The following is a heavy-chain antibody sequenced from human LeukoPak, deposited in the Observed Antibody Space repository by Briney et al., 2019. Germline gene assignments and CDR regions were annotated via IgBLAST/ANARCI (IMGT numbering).Heavy chain of an antibody. Sequence: SVKVSCKASGGTFSSYAISWVRQAPGQRLEWMGGIIPIFGTANYAQKFQGRVTITADKSTSTAYMELSSLRSEDTAVYYCARGYDSSGYYPNYWGQGTLVTVSS. CDR3: ARGYDSSGYYPNY. J-gene: IGHJ4*02. CDR1: GGTFSSYA. D-gene: IGHD3-22*01. CDR2: IIPIFGTA. V-gene: IGHV1-69*06.